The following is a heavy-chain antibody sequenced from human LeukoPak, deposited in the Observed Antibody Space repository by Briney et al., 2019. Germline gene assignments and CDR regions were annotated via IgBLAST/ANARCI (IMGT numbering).Heavy chain of an antibody. Sequence: ASVKVSCNASGYTSTSYDINSVRQATGQGLEWMGWRNPNSGNTGYAQNFQGRVTMTSNTSISTAYMELSSLRSEDAAVYYCARGRPRRFWRFDPWGQGTLVTVS. CDR3: ARGRPRRFWRFDP. CDR2: RNPNSGNT. CDR1: GYTSTSYD. V-gene: IGHV1-8*01. J-gene: IGHJ5*02.